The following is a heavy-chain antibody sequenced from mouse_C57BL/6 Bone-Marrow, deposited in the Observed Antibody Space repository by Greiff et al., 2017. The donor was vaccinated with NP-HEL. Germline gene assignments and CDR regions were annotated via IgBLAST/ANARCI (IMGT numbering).Heavy chain of an antibody. D-gene: IGHD2-3*01. CDR2: IYPGSGST. J-gene: IGHJ3*01. V-gene: IGHV1-55*01. CDR3: AKGYDGFLWFAY. CDR1: GYTFTSYW. Sequence: VQLQQSGAELVKPGASVKMSCKASGYTFTSYWITWVKQRPGQGLEWIGDIYPGSGSTNYNEKFKSKATLTVDTSSSTAYMQLSSLTSEDSAVYYCAKGYDGFLWFAYWGQGTLVTVSA.